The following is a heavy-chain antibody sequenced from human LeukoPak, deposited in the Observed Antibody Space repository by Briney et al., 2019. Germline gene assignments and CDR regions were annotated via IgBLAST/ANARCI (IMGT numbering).Heavy chain of an antibody. Sequence: PSETLSLTCTVSGVSISSLSWSWIRQPPGGGLESIGSISNTGATNYNPSLKSRVTISVDTSNNEVSLKVTSVNAADTAVYYCARGSDSYGYLYYYYYYMDGWGKGTTVTVSS. CDR1: GVSISSLS. J-gene: IGHJ6*03. D-gene: IGHD5-18*01. CDR3: ARGSDSYGYLYYYYYYMDG. V-gene: IGHV4-59*11. CDR2: ISNTGAT.